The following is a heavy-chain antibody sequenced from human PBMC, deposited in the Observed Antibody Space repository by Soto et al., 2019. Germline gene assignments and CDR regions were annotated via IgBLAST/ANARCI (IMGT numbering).Heavy chain of an antibody. V-gene: IGHV3-30-3*01. CDR1: GFTFSSYA. CDR3: ARGVATIYYYYGMDV. CDR2: ISYDGSNK. Sequence: GGSLRLSCAASGFTFSSYAMHWVRQAPGKGLEWVAVISYDGSNKYYADSVKGRFTISRDNSKNTLYLQMNSLRAEDTAVYYCARGVATIYYYYGMDVWGQGTTVTVSS. D-gene: IGHD5-12*01. J-gene: IGHJ6*02.